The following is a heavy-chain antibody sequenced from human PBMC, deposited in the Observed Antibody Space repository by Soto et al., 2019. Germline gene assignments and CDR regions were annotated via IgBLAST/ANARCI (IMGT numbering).Heavy chain of an antibody. D-gene: IGHD6-19*01. CDR3: AREGIAVAGSLMGHYGMDV. CDR1: GDSVSSNSAA. Sequence: TLSLTCAISGDSVSSNSAAWNWIRQSPSRGLEWLGRTYYRSKWYNDYAVSVKSRITINPDTSKNQFSLQLNSVTPEDTAVYYCAREGIAVAGSLMGHYGMDVWGQGTTVTVSS. V-gene: IGHV6-1*01. CDR2: TYYRSKWYN. J-gene: IGHJ6*02.